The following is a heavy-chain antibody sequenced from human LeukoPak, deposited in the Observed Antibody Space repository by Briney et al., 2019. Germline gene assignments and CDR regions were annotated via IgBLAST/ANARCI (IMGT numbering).Heavy chain of an antibody. CDR1: GGSISSYY. CDR3: ARAYGSSWSSIYYYYMDV. CDR2: IYSSGST. V-gene: IGHV4-4*08. Sequence: SETLSLTCTVSGGSISSYYWGWIRQPPGKGLEWLGNIYSSGSTYYNPSLKSRVTISLDTSKNQFSLKVNSVTATDTAVYYCARAYGSSWSSIYYYYMDVWGKGTTVTISS. J-gene: IGHJ6*03. D-gene: IGHD6-13*01.